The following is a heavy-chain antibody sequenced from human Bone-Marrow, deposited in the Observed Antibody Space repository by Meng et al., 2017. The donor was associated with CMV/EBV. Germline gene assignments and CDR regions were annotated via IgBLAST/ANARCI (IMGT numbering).Heavy chain of an antibody. CDR2: IYYSGST. V-gene: IGHV4-30-4*08. CDR1: GGSISSGDYY. CDR3: ARRGGVVPAALYFDY. J-gene: IGHJ4*02. D-gene: IGHD2-2*01. Sequence: SETLSLTCTVSGGSISSGDYYWSWIRQPPGKGLEWIGYIYYSGSTYYNPSLKSRVTISVDTSKNQFSLKLSSVTAADTAVYYCARRGGVVPAALYFDYWGQGTLVTVSS.